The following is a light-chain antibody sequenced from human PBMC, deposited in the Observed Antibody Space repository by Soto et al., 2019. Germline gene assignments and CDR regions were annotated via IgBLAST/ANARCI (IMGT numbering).Light chain of an antibody. V-gene: IGKV1-6*01. CDR1: QGIRND. CDR2: ASS. J-gene: IGKJ1*01. CDR3: LQDYTYPRT. Sequence: AIQMTQSPSSLYASVGDRVNITCRASQGIRNDLAWYQQRPGAAPKLLIFASSNLQTGVPSRFRGSGSGTDFTLTISSLLPDDFATYYCLQDYTYPRTFGQGTKVEI.